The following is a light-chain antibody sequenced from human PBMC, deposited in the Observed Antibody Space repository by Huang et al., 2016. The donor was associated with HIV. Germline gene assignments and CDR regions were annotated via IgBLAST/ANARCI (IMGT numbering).Light chain of an antibody. J-gene: IGKJ5*01. Sequence: DIVMTQSPDSLSVSPGERATSDCKSSQSLLYSLNNKNYLAWFQQKPGRPPKLLLYWASTRESGSPERFSGSGSGTDFTLTINNLQPEDVATYYCQQYYQNPQTFGQGT. CDR1: QSLLYSLNNKNY. CDR3: QQYYQNPQT. V-gene: IGKV4-1*01. CDR2: WAS.